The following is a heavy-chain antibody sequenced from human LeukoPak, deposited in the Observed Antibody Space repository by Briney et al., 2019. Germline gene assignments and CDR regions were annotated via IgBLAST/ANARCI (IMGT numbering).Heavy chain of an antibody. Sequence: SETLSLTCTVSGGSISSGGYYWSWIRQHPGKGLEWIGYIYYSGSTYYNPPLKSRVTISVDTSKNQFSLKLSSVTAADTAVYYCARARLGYCSGGSCYTPPEDVWGQGTTVTVSS. V-gene: IGHV4-31*03. CDR1: GGSISSGGYY. J-gene: IGHJ6*02. CDR3: ARARLGYCSGGSCYTPPEDV. CDR2: IYYSGST. D-gene: IGHD2-15*01.